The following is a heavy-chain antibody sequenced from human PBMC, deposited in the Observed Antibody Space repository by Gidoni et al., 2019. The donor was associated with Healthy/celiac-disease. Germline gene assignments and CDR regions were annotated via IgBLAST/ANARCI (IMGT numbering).Heavy chain of an antibody. CDR1: GGTFSSYA. CDR2: SIPIFGTA. CDR3: ASSYDILTCYSSYYYYMDV. V-gene: IGHV1-69*01. Sequence: QVQLVQSGAEVKKPGSSVKVSCKASGGTFSSYAISWVRQAPGQGLEWMGGSIPIFGTANYAQKFQGRVTITEYESTSTAYMELSSLRSEDTAVYYCASSYDILTCYSSYYYYMDVWGKGTTVTVSS. D-gene: IGHD3-9*01. J-gene: IGHJ6*03.